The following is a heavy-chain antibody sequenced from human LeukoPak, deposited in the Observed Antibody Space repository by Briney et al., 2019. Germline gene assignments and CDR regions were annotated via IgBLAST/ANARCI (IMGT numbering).Heavy chain of an antibody. CDR3: AREEGSDWT. Sequence: PSETLSLTCTVADDSISSFYWTWIRQSPGKGLEWLAYMFFSGATTYNPSLRSRVTVLVDTSKNQFSLKLSSVTAADTAVYYCAREEGSDWTGGQGTLVTVSS. CDR1: DDSISSFY. CDR2: MFFSGAT. D-gene: IGHD3/OR15-3a*01. V-gene: IGHV4-59*12. J-gene: IGHJ4*02.